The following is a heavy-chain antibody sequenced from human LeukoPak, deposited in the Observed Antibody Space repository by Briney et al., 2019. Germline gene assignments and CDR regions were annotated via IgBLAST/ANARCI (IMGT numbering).Heavy chain of an antibody. J-gene: IGHJ4*02. CDR1: GYTFTRYY. CDR3: ARATLSDYYFNY. CDR2: INPSGGAT. V-gene: IGHV1-46*01. Sequence: ASVKVSCKASGYTFTRYYMHWVRQAPGQGLEWMGIINPSGGATSYAQKFQGRVTLTRDTSTNTVYMELSSLRYEDTAVYLCARATLSDYYFNYWGQGTLVTVSS.